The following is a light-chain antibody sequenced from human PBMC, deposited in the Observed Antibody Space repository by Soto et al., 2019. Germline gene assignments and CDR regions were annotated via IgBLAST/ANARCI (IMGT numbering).Light chain of an antibody. CDR2: AAS. V-gene: IGKV1-39*01. CDR3: QQSYSTPRT. J-gene: IGKJ1*01. CDR1: RSVSTY. Sequence: DIQVSQSPSSLAAFVGNSVTLACRASRSVSTYLNWYQQKPGRAPKLLIYAASRLQGGVPSRFSGSGSGTDFTLTFSGLQPEASATYYCQQSYSTPRTVGQGTKVDI.